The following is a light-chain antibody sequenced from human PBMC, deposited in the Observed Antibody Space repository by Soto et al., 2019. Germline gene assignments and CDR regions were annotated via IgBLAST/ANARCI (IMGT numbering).Light chain of an antibody. CDR3: SSYTSSSTGV. V-gene: IGLV2-14*01. CDR2: DVS. J-gene: IGLJ1*01. CDR1: SSDVGGYNY. Sequence: QSALTQPASVSGSPGQSITISCTGTSSDVGGYNYVSWYQQHPGRAPKLMIYDVSIRPSGVSNRFSGSKSGNTASLTISGLQAEDEADYYCSSYTSSSTGVFGTVTKVTVL.